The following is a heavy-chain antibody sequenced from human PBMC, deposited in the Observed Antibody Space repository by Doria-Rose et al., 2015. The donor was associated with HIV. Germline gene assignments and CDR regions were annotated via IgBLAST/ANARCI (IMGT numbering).Heavy chain of an antibody. CDR2: VDWDDDK. CDR1: GFALTTSGVC. J-gene: IGHJ4*02. CDR3: ARVGGYYDSGAYYDF. D-gene: IGHD3-22*01. Sequence: TETLTLTCSFSGFALTTSGVCVSWIRQPPGKALEWLARVDWDDDKYYSTSLKTRLSISKDTSKNQVVLTMTNMDPDETATYYCARVGGYYDSGAYYDFWGQGTLVTVSS. V-gene: IGHV2-70*11.